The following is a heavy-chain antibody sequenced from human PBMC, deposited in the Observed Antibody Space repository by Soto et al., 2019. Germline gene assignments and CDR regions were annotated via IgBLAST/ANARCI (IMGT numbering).Heavy chain of an antibody. CDR3: ARGDATKIVVTTYYALDV. CDR2: IIPVFGTP. J-gene: IGHJ6*02. V-gene: IGHV1-69*14. D-gene: IGHD3-22*01. Sequence: QVQLVQSGAEVKKPGSSVKVSCKASGGSLSNYGISWVRQAPGQGLGWMGAIIPVFGTPNYAQKFQDRVTNTADKSTTTVDMEVRSLTSEDTAVYYCARGDATKIVVTTYYALDVWGQGTTVTVSS. CDR1: GGSLSNYG.